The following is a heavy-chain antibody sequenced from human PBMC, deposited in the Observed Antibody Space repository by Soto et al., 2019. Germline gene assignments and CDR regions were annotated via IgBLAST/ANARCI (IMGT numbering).Heavy chain of an antibody. Sequence: ASVKVSCKASGGTFSSYTISWVRQAPGQGLEWMGRIIPILGIANYAQKFQGRVTITADKSTSTAYMELSSLRSEDTAVYYCARVDSSGQNPIDYWDQGTLVTVSS. CDR3: ARVDSSGQNPIDY. V-gene: IGHV1-69*02. CDR2: IIPILGIA. J-gene: IGHJ4*02. CDR1: GGTFSSYT. D-gene: IGHD6-19*01.